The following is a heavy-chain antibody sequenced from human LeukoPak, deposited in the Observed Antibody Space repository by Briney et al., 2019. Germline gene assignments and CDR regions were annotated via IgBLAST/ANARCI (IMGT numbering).Heavy chain of an antibody. Sequence: SQTLSLTCTVSGGSISSGDYYWSWIRQHPGKGLEWIGYIYYSGSTYYNPSLKSRVTISVDTSKNQFSLKLSSVTAADTAVYYCAREYSYDSTAYYFDYWGQGTLVTVSS. D-gene: IGHD3-22*01. CDR3: AREYSYDSTAYYFDY. CDR1: GGSISSGDYY. CDR2: IYYSGST. V-gene: IGHV4-31*03. J-gene: IGHJ4*02.